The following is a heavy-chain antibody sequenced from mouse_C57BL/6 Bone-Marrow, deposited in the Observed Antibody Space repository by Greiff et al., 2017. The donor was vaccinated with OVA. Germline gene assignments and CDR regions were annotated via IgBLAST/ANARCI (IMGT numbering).Heavy chain of an antibody. V-gene: IGHV7-1*01. J-gene: IGHJ1*03. Sequence: EVKLVESGGGLVQSGRSLRLSCATSGFTFSDFYMEWVRQAPGKGLEWIAASRNKANDYTTEYSASVKGRFIVSRDTSQSILYLQMNALRAEDTAIYYCARDADYGSSFPDWYFDVWGTGTTVTVSS. CDR2: SRNKANDYTT. D-gene: IGHD1-1*01. CDR3: ARDADYGSSFPDWYFDV. CDR1: GFTFSDFY.